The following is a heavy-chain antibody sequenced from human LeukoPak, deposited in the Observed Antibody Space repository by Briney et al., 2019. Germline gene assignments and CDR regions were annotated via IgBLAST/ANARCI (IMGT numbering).Heavy chain of an antibody. V-gene: IGHV1-8*01. CDR1: GYTFSDYD. Sequence: AASVKLSCKASGYTFSDYDINWVRQATGQGHERMGWIILTSGNAGYAQKYQGRVTMTRNTSISTAYMELSSLRSEDTAVYYCARALAWGGSSYSYYYMDVWDKGTTVTVSS. J-gene: IGHJ6*03. CDR3: ARALAWGGSSYSYYYMDV. D-gene: IGHD1-26*01. CDR2: IILTSGNA.